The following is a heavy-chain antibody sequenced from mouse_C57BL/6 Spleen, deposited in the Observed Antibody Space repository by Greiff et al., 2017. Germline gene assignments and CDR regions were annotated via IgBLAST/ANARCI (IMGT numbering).Heavy chain of an antibody. D-gene: IGHD2-5*01. J-gene: IGHJ3*01. CDR1: GYTFTDYN. CDR3: AFYSNWFAY. V-gene: IGHV1-22*01. Sequence: EVKLQESGPELVKPGASVKMSCKASGYTFTDYNMHWVKQSHGKSLEWIGYINPNNGGTSYNQKFKGKATLTVNKSSSTAYMELRSLTSEDSAVYYCAFYSNWFAYWGQGTLVTVSA. CDR2: INPNNGGT.